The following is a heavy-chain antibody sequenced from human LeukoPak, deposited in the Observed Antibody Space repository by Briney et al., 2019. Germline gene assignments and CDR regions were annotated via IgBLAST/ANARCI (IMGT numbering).Heavy chain of an antibody. CDR2: VSYTGST. Sequence: SETLSLTCTVSGGSIDDHCWNWIRLPPGKGLEWIGYVSYTGSTNYNPSLNSRVTISVDTSRNQFSLRLTSATTADTAVYFCARAKYTSGSFHFDYWGPGALVTVSS. CDR3: ARAKYTSGSFHFDY. CDR1: GGSIDDHC. J-gene: IGHJ4*02. D-gene: IGHD5-18*01. V-gene: IGHV4-59*11.